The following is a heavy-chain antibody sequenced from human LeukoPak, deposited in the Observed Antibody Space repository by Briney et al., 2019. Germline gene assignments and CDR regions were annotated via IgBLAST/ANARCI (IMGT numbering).Heavy chain of an antibody. CDR3: AREGVGTSRWHGRGALDY. CDR2: INSDGSST. Sequence: GGSLRLSCAASGLSFSIYWMHWVRQAPGEGLVWVSRINSDGSSTTYADSVKGGFSISRDNAKNTVYLQMNSLRPEDAAVYYCAREGVGTSRWHGRGALDYWGQGTLVTVSS. CDR1: GLSFSIYW. V-gene: IGHV3-74*01. J-gene: IGHJ4*02. D-gene: IGHD1-7*01.